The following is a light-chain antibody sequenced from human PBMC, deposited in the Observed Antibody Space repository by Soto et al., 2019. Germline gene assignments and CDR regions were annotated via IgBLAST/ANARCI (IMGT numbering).Light chain of an antibody. Sequence: EIVLAQSPGTLSLSPGERATLSCRASQSVRSSSLAWYQHKPGQAPRLLIYGASSRATGIPDRFGGSGSKTDFTFTISRLEPEDFAVYYCRQYGYSYTFGQGTKVDIK. J-gene: IGKJ2*01. V-gene: IGKV3-20*01. CDR3: RQYGYSYT. CDR2: GAS. CDR1: QSVRSSS.